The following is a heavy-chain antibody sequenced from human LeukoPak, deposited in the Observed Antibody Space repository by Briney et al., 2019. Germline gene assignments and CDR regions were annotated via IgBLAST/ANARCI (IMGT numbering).Heavy chain of an antibody. CDR2: IYYSGST. CDR1: GGSISSYY. J-gene: IGHJ4*02. V-gene: IGHV4-59*01. Sequence: PSESLSLTCTVSGGSISSYYWSWIRQPPGKGLEWIGYIYYSGSTNYNPSLKSRVTISVDTSKNQFSLKLSSVTAADTAVYYCAMYSSSRYFDYWGQGTLVTVSS. CDR3: AMYSSSRYFDY. D-gene: IGHD6-6*01.